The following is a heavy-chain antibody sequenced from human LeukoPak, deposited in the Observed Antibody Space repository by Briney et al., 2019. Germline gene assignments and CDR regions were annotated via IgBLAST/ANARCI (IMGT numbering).Heavy chain of an antibody. CDR3: ARQGMVQYYYYYGMDV. V-gene: IGHV3-23*01. CDR1: GFTFSSYA. J-gene: IGHJ6*02. CDR2: ISGSGGST. D-gene: IGHD2-8*01. Sequence: GGSLRLSCAASGFTFSSYAMSWVRQAPGKGLEWVSAISGSGGSTYYADSVKGRFTISRDNSKNTLYLQMSSLRAEDTAVYYCARQGMVQYYYYYGMDVWGQGTTVTVSS.